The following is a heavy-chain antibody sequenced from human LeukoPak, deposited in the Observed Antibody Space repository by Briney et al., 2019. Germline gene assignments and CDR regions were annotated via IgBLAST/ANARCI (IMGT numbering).Heavy chain of an antibody. CDR1: GYSLSSTYC. J-gene: IGHJ5*02. V-gene: IGHV4-38-2*02. D-gene: IGHD3-10*01. Sequence: PSETLSLTCTVSGYSLSSTYCWGWIRHSPGRGLEWIGSIYHTGSTFYNPSHTSRVTVSVDTSKNQFSLNLTSVTAADTAVYYCARECGHMFYGSGRMWFYPWGQGALVTVSS. CDR3: ARECGHMFYGSGRMWFYP. CDR2: IYHTGST.